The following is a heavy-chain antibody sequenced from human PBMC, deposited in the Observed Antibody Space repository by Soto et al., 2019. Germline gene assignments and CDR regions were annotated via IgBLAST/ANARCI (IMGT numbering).Heavy chain of an antibody. D-gene: IGHD6-19*01. CDR1: GGSISSGDYY. CDR3: ASHIAVAAPFDY. J-gene: IGHJ4*02. V-gene: IGHV4-30-4*01. Sequence: SETLSLTCTVSGGSISSGDYYWSWIRQPPGKGLEWIGYIYNSGNTYSNPSLKSRITFSVDTSKNQFSLEVNSVTAADTAVYYCASHIAVAAPFDYWRQGTLVTVSS. CDR2: IYNSGNT.